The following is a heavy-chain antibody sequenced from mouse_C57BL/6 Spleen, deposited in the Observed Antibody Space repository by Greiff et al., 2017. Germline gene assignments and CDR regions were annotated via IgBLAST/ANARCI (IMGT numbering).Heavy chain of an antibody. Sequence: QVQLQQPGAELVKPGASVKMSCKASGYTFTSYWITWVKQRPGQGLEWIGDIYPGSGSTNYNEKFKSKATLTVDTSSSTASMQLSSLTSEDSAVYYCARNWDYYGSSYPYWYFDVWGTGTTVTVSS. CDR3: ARNWDYYGSSYPYWYFDV. J-gene: IGHJ1*03. V-gene: IGHV1-55*01. D-gene: IGHD1-1*01. CDR1: GYTFTSYW. CDR2: IYPGSGST.